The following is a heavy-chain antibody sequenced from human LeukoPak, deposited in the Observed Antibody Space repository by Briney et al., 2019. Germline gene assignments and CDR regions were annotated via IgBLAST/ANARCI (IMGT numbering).Heavy chain of an antibody. D-gene: IGHD2-2*02. CDR1: GGSFSGYY. CDR3: ARNGYCSSTSSYKHYYYYMDV. V-gene: IGHV4-34*01. Sequence: PSETLSLTCAVYGGSFSGYYWSWIRQPPGKGLEWIGEINHSGSTNYNPSLKSRVTISVDTSKNQFSLKLSSVTAADTAVYYCARNGYCSSTSSYKHYYYYMDVWGKGTTVTVSS. J-gene: IGHJ6*03. CDR2: INHSGST.